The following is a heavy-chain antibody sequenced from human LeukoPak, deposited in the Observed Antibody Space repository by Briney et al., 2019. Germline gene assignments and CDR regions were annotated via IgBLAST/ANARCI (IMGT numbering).Heavy chain of an antibody. CDR3: ATVYDSLDV. J-gene: IGHJ6*02. CDR2: IIPIFGIA. CDR1: GGTFSSYA. V-gene: IGHV1-69*04. D-gene: IGHD3-3*01. Sequence: SVKLSCKASGGTFSSYAMSWVRQAPGQGLEWMGRIIPIFGIANYAQKFQGRVTITADKSTSTAYMELSSLRSEDTAVYYSATVYDSLDVWGQGTTVTVSS.